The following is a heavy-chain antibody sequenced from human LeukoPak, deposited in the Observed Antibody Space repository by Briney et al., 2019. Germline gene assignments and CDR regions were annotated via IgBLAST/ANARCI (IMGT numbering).Heavy chain of an antibody. CDR3: ARRTYYYDSSGYPYGDAFDI. D-gene: IGHD3-22*01. CDR1: GYTFTSYG. V-gene: IGHV1-2*02. J-gene: IGHJ3*02. CDR2: INPNSGGT. Sequence: ASVKVSCKASGYTFTSYGISWVRQAPGQGLEWMGWINPNSGGTNYAQKFQGRVTMTRDTSISTAYMELSRLRSDDTAVYYCARRTYYYDSSGYPYGDAFDIWGQGTMVTVSS.